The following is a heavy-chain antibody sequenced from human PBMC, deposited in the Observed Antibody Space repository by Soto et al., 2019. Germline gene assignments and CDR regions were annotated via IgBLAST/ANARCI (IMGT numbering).Heavy chain of an antibody. J-gene: IGHJ6*02. CDR3: ARLWEMEYSSSWYGEDYYYYGMDV. D-gene: IGHD6-13*01. Sequence: SETLSLTCTVSGGSISSSSYYWGWIRQPPGKGLEWIGSIYYSGSTYYNPSLKSRVTISVDTSKNQFSLKLSSVTAADTAVYYCARLWEMEYSSSWYGEDYYYYGMDVWGQGTTVT. CDR2: IYYSGST. V-gene: IGHV4-39*01. CDR1: GGSISSSSYY.